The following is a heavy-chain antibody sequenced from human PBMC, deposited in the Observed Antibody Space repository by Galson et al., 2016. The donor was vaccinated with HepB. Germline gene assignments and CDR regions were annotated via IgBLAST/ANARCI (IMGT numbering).Heavy chain of an antibody. Sequence: SLRLSCAASGFSVNNFWMSWVRQAPGKGLGWVAAIRSGGATTYYADSVRGRFTVSRDNSKNPLYLQMNSLRAEDTTIYYCAKDAPSGGGNLGYWGQGSLVTVSS. D-gene: IGHD4-23*01. CDR2: IRSGGATT. CDR3: AKDAPSGGGNLGY. V-gene: IGHV3-23*01. J-gene: IGHJ4*02. CDR1: GFSVNNFW.